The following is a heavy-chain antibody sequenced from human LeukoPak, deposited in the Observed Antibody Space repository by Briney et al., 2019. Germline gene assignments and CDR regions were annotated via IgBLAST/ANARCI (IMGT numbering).Heavy chain of an antibody. D-gene: IGHD1-14*01. Sequence: SETLSLTCAVYGGSFSGYYWSWIRQPPGKGLEWIGEINHSGSTNYNPSLKSRVTISVDTSKNQFSLKLSSVTAADTAVYYCAGRIPTGWYFDLWGRGTLVTVSS. V-gene: IGHV4-34*01. CDR2: INHSGST. J-gene: IGHJ2*01. CDR1: GGSFSGYY. CDR3: AGRIPTGWYFDL.